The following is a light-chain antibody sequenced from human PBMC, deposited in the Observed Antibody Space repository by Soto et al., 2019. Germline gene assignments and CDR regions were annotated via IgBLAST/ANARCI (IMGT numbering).Light chain of an antibody. J-gene: IGKJ4*01. CDR1: QGIASS. CDR3: QQFNSYPLT. V-gene: IGKV1-9*01. Sequence: DIHLNQSPSFLSASVGDRVTITCRASQGIASSLAWYQQKAGKAPKLLIYAASTLESGVPSRFSGSGPGTEFTLTISSLQPEDFAIYYCQQFNSYPLTFGGGTKVEIK. CDR2: AAS.